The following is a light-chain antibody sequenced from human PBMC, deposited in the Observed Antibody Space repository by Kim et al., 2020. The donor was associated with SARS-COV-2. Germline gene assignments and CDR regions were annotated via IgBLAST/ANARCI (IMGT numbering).Light chain of an antibody. V-gene: IGLV1-44*01. CDR2: TNT. CDR1: SSNIEINT. J-gene: IGLJ3*02. CDR3: SSWDDSLDGWV. Sequence: ELTQPPSASGPPGQKITISCSGGSSNIEINTVNWYQHVPGTAPKLLISTNTHRPSGVPERFSGSKSGTSASLAISGLQSEDEADYYCSSWDDSLDGWVFGGGTQLTVL.